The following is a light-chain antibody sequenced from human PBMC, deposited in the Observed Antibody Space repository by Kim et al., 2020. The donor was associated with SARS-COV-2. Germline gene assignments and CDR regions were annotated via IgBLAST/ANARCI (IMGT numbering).Light chain of an antibody. Sequence: SPVERATPPCRSSQTVSSSYLAWYQQKPGQAPRLLIYGASSRATGIPDRFSGSGSGTDFTLTISRLEPEDFAVYYCQQYGSSPLTFGGGTKVDIK. CDR3: QQYGSSPLT. J-gene: IGKJ4*01. V-gene: IGKV3-20*01. CDR1: QTVSSSY. CDR2: GAS.